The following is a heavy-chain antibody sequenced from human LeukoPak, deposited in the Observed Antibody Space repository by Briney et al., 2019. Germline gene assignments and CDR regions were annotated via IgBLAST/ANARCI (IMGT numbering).Heavy chain of an antibody. CDR2: ISASGGTI. CDR3: AREGSHAQGLDP. J-gene: IGHJ5*02. D-gene: IGHD2-8*01. CDR1: GFTFSNYD. Sequence: GGSLRLSCAASGFTFSNYDMNWVRQAPGKGLEWVSYISASGGTIYYADSVKGRISLSRDNAKKSLYLEMNSLTVEDTAVYFCAREGSHAQGLDPWGQGTLVTVSS. V-gene: IGHV3-48*03.